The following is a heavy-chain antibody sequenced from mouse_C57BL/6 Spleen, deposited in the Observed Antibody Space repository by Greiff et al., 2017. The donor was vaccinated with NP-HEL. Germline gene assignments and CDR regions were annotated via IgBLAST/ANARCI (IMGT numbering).Heavy chain of an antibody. CDR2: ISYDGSN. D-gene: IGHD3-2*02. V-gene: IGHV3-6*01. CDR3: AREDSSGPHV. J-gene: IGHJ1*03. CDR1: GYSITSGYY. Sequence: EVQLVESGPGLVKPSQSLSLTCSVTGYSITSGYYWNWIRQFPGNKLEWMGYISYDGSNNYNPSLKNRISITRDTSKNQFFLKLNSVTTEDTATYYCAREDSSGPHVWGTGTTVTVSS.